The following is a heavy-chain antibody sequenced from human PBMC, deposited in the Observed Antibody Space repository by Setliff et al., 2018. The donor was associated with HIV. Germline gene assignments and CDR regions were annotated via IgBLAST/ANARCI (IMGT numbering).Heavy chain of an antibody. V-gene: IGHV4-34*01. D-gene: IGHD3-3*01. CDR2: INHAGST. Sequence: SETLSLTCTLYGASFSGYFWSWIRQPPGKGLEWIGEINHAGSTNFNPSLKGRVTISVDMSKRQFSLHMTSVTAADTAVYYCATLSGPVDHWGQGTLVTVSS. CDR3: ATLSGPVDH. J-gene: IGHJ4*02. CDR1: GASFSGYF.